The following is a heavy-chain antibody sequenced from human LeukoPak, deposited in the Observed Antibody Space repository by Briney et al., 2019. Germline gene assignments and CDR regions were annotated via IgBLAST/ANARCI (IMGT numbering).Heavy chain of an antibody. CDR2: INPNSGGT. CDR1: GYTFTGYH. V-gene: IGHV1-2*02. D-gene: IGHD3-22*01. CDR3: ARWLVNFYDSSGYDAFDI. J-gene: IGHJ3*02. Sequence: ASVKVSCKASGYTFTGYHMHWVRQAPGQGLEWMGWINPNSGGTNYAQKLQGRVTMTTDTSTSTAYMELRSLRSDDTAVYYCARWLVNFYDSSGYDAFDIWGQGTMVTVSS.